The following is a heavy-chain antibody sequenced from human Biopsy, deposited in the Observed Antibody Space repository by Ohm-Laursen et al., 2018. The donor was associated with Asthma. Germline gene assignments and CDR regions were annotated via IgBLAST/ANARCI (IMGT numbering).Heavy chain of an antibody. D-gene: IGHD6-19*01. J-gene: IGHJ6*02. V-gene: IGHV1-69*05. CDR1: GGTFSNFA. CDR2: IMTVFGKT. Sequence: SSVKVSCKAPGGTFSNFAISWVRQVPGQGLEWLGGIMTVFGKTNYAQKFQGRVTITTDESTSTAYMEVTSLRSEDTAIYYCARCQVGYSSGWSLLLKKIYYSGMDVWGQGTAVTVSS. CDR3: ARCQVGYSSGWSLLLKKIYYSGMDV.